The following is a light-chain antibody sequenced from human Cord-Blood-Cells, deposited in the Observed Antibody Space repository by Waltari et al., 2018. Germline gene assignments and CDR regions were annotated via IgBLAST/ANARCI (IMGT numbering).Light chain of an antibody. J-gene: IGLJ1*01. CDR1: SLSSYY. CDR3: NSRDSSGNHYV. Sequence: SSELTHDPAVSVASGQTVRITCQGDSLSSYYASWYQQKPGQAPVLVIYGKNNRPSGIPDRFSGSSSGNTASLTITGAQAEDEADYYCNSRDSSGNHYVFGTGTKVTVL. V-gene: IGLV3-19*01. CDR2: GKN.